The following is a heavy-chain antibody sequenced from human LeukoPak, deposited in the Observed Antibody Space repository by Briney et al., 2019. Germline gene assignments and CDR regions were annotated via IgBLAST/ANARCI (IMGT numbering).Heavy chain of an antibody. D-gene: IGHD3-10*01. Sequence: GASVKVSCKASGYTFTGYYMHWVRQAPGQGLEWMGWINPNSGGTNYAQKFQGRVTMTRDTSISTAYMELSRLRSDDTAVYYCARDRGGLLWFGDDPLGYYYYMDVWGKGTTVTVSS. V-gene: IGHV1-2*02. J-gene: IGHJ6*03. CDR3: ARDRGGLLWFGDDPLGYYYYMDV. CDR1: GYTFTGYY. CDR2: INPNSGGT.